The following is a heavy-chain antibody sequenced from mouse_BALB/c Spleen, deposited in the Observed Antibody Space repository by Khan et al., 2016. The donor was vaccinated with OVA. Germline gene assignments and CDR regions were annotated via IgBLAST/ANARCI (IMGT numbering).Heavy chain of an antibody. V-gene: IGHV1S29*02. D-gene: IGHD2-4*01. CDR3: SRSSAPGYDYYSDY. Sequence: VQLQQSGPELVKPGASVKISCKASGYTFTDYNIHWVKQSHGKSLEWIGYIYPYNGGTGYSQKFKSKATVTVANSSSTAYMELRSLTSEDSGVYYCSRSSAPGYDYYSDYWGQGTTLTVSS. CDR1: GYTFTDYN. J-gene: IGHJ2*01. CDR2: IYPYNGGT.